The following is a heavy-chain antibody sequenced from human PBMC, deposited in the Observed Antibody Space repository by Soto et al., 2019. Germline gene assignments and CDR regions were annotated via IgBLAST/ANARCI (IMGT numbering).Heavy chain of an antibody. V-gene: IGHV3-66*04. CDR1: GFTVSSNY. Sequence: PGGSLRLSCAASGFTVSSNYMAWVRQAPGKGLEWVSVIYPGGTTYYADSVKGRFTISRDSSKNTVYLQMNSLRAEDTAVYYCARQYSGYLNYFDYWGQGTLVTVSS. J-gene: IGHJ4*02. CDR3: ARQYSGYLNYFDY. CDR2: IYPGGTT. D-gene: IGHD5-12*01.